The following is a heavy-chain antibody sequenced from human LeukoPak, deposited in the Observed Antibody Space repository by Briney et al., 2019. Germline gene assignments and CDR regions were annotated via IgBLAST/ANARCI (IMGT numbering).Heavy chain of an antibody. CDR3: ARLDYGHYVFDY. J-gene: IGHJ4*02. Sequence: PSQTLSLTCTVSGGSISSGGYYWSWIRQHPGKGLEWIGYIYYSGSTYYNPSLKSRVTISVDTSKNQFSLKLSSVTAADTAVYYCARLDYGHYVFDYWGQGTLVTVSS. CDR1: GGSISSGGYY. V-gene: IGHV4-31*03. CDR2: IYYSGST. D-gene: IGHD4-17*01.